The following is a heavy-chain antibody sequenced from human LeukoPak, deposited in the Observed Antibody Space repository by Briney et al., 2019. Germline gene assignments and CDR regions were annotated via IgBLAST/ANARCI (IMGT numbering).Heavy chain of an antibody. Sequence: ASVTVSCKASGYTFTGYYIHWVRQAPGQGLEWMGWINPNSGGTNYAQKFQGWVTMTRDTSMSTAYMQLSRLTSDDTAVYYCARTKGVAGTEFFHYWGQGTLVTVSS. CDR2: INPNSGGT. CDR1: GYTFTGYY. V-gene: IGHV1-2*04. CDR3: ARTKGVAGTEFFHY. J-gene: IGHJ1*01. D-gene: IGHD6-19*01.